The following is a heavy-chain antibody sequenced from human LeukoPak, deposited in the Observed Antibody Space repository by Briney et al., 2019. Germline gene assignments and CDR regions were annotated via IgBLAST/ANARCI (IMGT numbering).Heavy chain of an antibody. CDR1: GFTFDDYA. D-gene: IGHD6-13*01. CDR2: ISWNSGSI. Sequence: PGRSLRLSCAASGFTFDDYAMHWVRQAPGKGLEWVSGISWNSGSIGYADSVKGRFTISRDNAKNSLYLQMNSLRAEDTALYYCAKVAAGTLRNFDYWGQGTLVTVSS. J-gene: IGHJ4*02. CDR3: AKVAAGTLRNFDY. V-gene: IGHV3-9*01.